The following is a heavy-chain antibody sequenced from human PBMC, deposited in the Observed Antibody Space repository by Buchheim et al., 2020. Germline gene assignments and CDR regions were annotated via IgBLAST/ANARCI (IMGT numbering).Heavy chain of an antibody. CDR3: ARQAERDAAMADFDY. V-gene: IGHV4-39*01. CDR2: IYYSGST. CDR1: GGSISSSSYY. D-gene: IGHD5-18*01. Sequence: QLQLQESGPGLVKPSETLSLTCTVSGGSISSSSYYWGWIRQPPGKGLEWIGSIYYSGSTYYNPSLKSRVTMSVDTSKSQFSMKLSSVTAAYTAVYYCARQAERDAAMADFDYWGQGTL. J-gene: IGHJ4*02.